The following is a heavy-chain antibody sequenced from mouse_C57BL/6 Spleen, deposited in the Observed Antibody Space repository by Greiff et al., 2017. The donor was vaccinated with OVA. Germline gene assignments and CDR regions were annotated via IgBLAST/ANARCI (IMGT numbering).Heavy chain of an antibody. Sequence: VQLQQPGAELVKPGASVKMSCKASGYTFTSYWITWVKQRPGQGLEWIGDIYPGSGSTNYNEKFKSKATLTVDTSSSTAYMQLSSLTSEDSAVYYCASSIYYDYDGGAYYAMDYWGQGTSVTVSS. CDR2: IYPGSGST. D-gene: IGHD2-4*01. J-gene: IGHJ4*01. CDR1: GYTFTSYW. CDR3: ASSIYYDYDGGAYYAMDY. V-gene: IGHV1-55*01.